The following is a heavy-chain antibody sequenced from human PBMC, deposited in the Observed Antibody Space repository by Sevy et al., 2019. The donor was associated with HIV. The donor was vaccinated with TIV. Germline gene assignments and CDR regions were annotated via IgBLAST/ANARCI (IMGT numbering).Heavy chain of an antibody. Sequence: GGSLRLSCAASGFTFSNYEMNWVRQAPGKGLEWISYISSRDGTISYADSVKGRFTISRDNARHFLYLEMNSLRPEDTALYYCAKDINRGCDGVNCYSYYYYFYGLDVWGQGTTVTVSS. V-gene: IGHV3-48*03. CDR1: GFTFSNYE. D-gene: IGHD2-21*01. CDR3: AKDINRGCDGVNCYSYYYYFYGLDV. CDR2: ISSRDGTI. J-gene: IGHJ6*02.